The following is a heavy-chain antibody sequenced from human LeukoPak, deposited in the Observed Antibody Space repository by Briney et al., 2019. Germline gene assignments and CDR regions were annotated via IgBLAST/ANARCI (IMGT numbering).Heavy chain of an antibody. D-gene: IGHD3-10*01. J-gene: IGHJ6*02. Sequence: PGGSLRLSCAGSGFIFNNYAMHWVRQPPGKGLEWVSGISWNSGTIDYADSVRGRFTISRDNAKNSLYLQMDSLRVEDTAVYYCARDDYGSGSYYNSPSTDYYYGMDVWGQGTTVTVSS. CDR2: ISWNSGTI. CDR1: GFIFNNYA. V-gene: IGHV3-9*01. CDR3: ARDDYGSGSYYNSPSTDYYYGMDV.